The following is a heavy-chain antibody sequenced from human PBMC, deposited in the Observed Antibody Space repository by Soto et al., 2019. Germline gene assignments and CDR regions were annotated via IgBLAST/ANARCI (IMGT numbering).Heavy chain of an antibody. Sequence: PGGSLRLSCAASGFTSSNYWMHWVRQAPGKGLVWVSRIKSDGSSTSYADSVKGRFTISRDNARNTLDWRMHGLRAEDMAVYYCARAGRSGSFPDVYYAIDGGSQGSTVTVS. CDR3: ARAGRSGSFPDVYYAIDG. J-gene: IGHJ6*02. D-gene: IGHD3-10*01. V-gene: IGHV3-74*01. CDR2: IKSDGSST. CDR1: GFTSSNYW.